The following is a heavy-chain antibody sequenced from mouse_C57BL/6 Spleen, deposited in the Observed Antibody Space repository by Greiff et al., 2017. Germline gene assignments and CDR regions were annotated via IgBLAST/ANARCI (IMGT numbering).Heavy chain of an antibody. CDR3: ARNGCYSYYAMDY. J-gene: IGHJ4*01. Sequence: EVKLVESGGGLVKPGGSLKLSCAASGFTFSDYGMHWVRQAPEKGLEWVAYISIGSSTIYYADTVKGRFTISKDNANTTIFLQMTSLRSEDTAMYYCARNGCYSYYAMDYWGQGTSVTVSS. D-gene: IGHD2-3*01. V-gene: IGHV5-17*01. CDR2: ISIGSSTI. CDR1: GFTFSDYG.